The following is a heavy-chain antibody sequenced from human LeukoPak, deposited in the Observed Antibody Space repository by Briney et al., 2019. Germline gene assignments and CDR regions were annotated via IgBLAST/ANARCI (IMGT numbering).Heavy chain of an antibody. CDR3: ARLNKKWGFDY. D-gene: IGHD1-26*01. V-gene: IGHV5-51*01. CDR2: IYPGDSDT. Sequence: GESLKISCKGSGYSFTSYWIGWVRQMPGKGLEWMGIIYPGDSDTRYSPSSQGQVTISADKSISTAYLQWSSLKTSDTAIYYCARLNKKWGFDYWGQGTLITVSS. J-gene: IGHJ4*02. CDR1: GYSFTSYW.